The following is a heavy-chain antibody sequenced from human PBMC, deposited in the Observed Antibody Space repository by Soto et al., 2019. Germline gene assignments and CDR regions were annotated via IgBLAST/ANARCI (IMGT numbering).Heavy chain of an antibody. CDR1: GGSISSYY. J-gene: IGHJ3*02. V-gene: IGHV4-59*01. D-gene: IGHD1-26*01. CDR2: IYYSGST. CDR3: ARDRVVGATEPYISGVDAFDI. Sequence: SETLSLTCTVSGGSISSYYWSWIRQPPGKGLEWIGYIYYSGSTNYNPSLKSRVTISVDTSKNQFSLKLSSVTAADTAVYYCARDRVVGATEPYISGVDAFDIWGQGTMVTVSS.